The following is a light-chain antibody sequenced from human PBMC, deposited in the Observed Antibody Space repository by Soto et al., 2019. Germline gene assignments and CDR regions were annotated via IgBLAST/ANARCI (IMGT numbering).Light chain of an antibody. V-gene: IGLV1-40*01. Sequence: QSVLTQPPSVSGAAGQRVTISCTGSTSNIGAGYDVHWYQQLPGTAPKLLIYDKDNRPSGVPDRFSASKSGTSASLAITGLQAEDEAYYYCQSYDSSLNRTLVFGGGTKVTVL. J-gene: IGLJ2*01. CDR1: TSNIGAGYD. CDR2: DKD. CDR3: QSYDSSLNRTLV.